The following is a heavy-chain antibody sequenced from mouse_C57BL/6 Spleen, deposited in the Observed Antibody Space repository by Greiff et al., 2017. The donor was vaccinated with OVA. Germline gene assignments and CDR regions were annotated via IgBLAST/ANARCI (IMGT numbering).Heavy chain of an antibody. D-gene: IGHD1-1*01. CDR1: GFTFSSYA. CDR3: TRGSYYGSSPHWYFDV. Sequence: EVHLVESGEGLVKPGGSLKLSCAASGFTFSSYAMSWVRQTPEKRLEWVAYISSGGDYIYYADTVKGRFTISRDNARNTLYLQMSSLKSEDTAMYYCTRGSYYGSSPHWYFDVWGTGTTVTVSS. CDR2: ISSGGDYI. V-gene: IGHV5-9-1*02. J-gene: IGHJ1*03.